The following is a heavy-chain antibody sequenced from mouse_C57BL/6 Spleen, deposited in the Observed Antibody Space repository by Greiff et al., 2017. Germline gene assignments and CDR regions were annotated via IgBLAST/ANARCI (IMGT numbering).Heavy chain of an antibody. CDR3: ARDGITRFGY. J-gene: IGHJ2*01. CDR1: GYPFTSPW. CDR2: VNPSNGGT. V-gene: IGHV1-53*01. D-gene: IGHD2-4*01. Sequence: QVQLQQPGPELVKPGASVKLSCKASGYPFTSPWMHWVKQRPATGLEWIGNVNPSNGGTNYKEKFKSKATLTVDKSSSTAYMQLSSLTSEDSAVYYCARDGITRFGYWGQGTTLTVST.